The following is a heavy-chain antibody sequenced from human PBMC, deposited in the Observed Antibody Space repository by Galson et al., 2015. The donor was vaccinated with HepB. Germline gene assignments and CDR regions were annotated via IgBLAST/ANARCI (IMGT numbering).Heavy chain of an antibody. D-gene: IGHD3-22*01. V-gene: IGHV1-18*01. Sequence: SVKVSCKASGYTFTSYGISWVRQAPGQGLEWMGWISAYNGNTNYAQKLQGRVTMTTDTSTSTAYMELRSLRSDDTAVYYCARDAPPGGSSGYYYYFDYWGQGTLVTVSS. CDR1: GYTFTSYG. CDR2: ISAYNGNT. CDR3: ARDAPPGGSSGYYYYFDY. J-gene: IGHJ4*02.